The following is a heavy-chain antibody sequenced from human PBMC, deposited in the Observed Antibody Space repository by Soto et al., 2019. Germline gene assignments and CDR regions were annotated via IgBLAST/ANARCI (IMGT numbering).Heavy chain of an antibody. D-gene: IGHD2-2*01. J-gene: IGHJ4*02. Sequence: GGSLRLSCAASGFTFSSYSMNWVRQAPGKGLEWVSSISSSSSYIYYADSVKGRFTISRDNAKNSLYLQMNSLRAEDTAVYYCARGMIQLLFSLGDYWGQGTLVTVSS. CDR1: GFTFSSYS. V-gene: IGHV3-21*01. CDR3: ARGMIQLLFSLGDY. CDR2: ISSSSSYI.